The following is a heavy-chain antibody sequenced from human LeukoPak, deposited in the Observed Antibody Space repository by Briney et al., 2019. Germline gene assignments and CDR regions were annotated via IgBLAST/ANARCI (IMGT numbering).Heavy chain of an antibody. V-gene: IGHV4-34*01. Sequence: SETLSLTCAVYGGSFSGYYWSWIRQPPGKGLEWIGEINHSGSTNYNPSLKSRVTISVDTSKNQFSLKLSSVTAADTAVYYCARGLYCTNGVCQXXXFDYWGQGTLVTVSS. CDR2: INHSGST. D-gene: IGHD2-8*01. CDR3: ARGLYCTNGVCQXXXFDY. CDR1: GGSFSGYY. J-gene: IGHJ4*02.